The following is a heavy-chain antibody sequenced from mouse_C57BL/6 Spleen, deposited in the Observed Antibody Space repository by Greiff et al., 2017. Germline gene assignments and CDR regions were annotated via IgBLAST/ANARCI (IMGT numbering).Heavy chain of an antibody. Sequence: QVQLQQPGAELVKPGASVKMSCKASGYTFTSYWITWVKQRPGQGLEWIGDIYPGSGSTKYNEKFKSKATLTVDKSSSTAYMQLSSLTSEDSAVYYCARDYYGSSYFDDWGQGTTLTVSS. CDR3: ARDYYGSSYFDD. J-gene: IGHJ2*01. CDR2: IYPGSGST. D-gene: IGHD1-1*01. CDR1: GYTFTSYW. V-gene: IGHV1-55*01.